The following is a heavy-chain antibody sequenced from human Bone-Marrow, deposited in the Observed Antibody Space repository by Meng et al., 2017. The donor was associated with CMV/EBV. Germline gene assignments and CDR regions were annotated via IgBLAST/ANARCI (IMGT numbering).Heavy chain of an antibody. CDR1: GFTFGGYA. CDR2: IRSKTYGATT. CDR3: TVGGRFEI. J-gene: IGHJ3*02. V-gene: IGHV3-49*04. Sequence: GGSLRLSCTASGFTFGGYAMSWVRQAPGKGLEWVGFIRSKTYGATTEYAASVKGRFTISRDDSKSIAYLQMNSLKTEDTAVYYCTVGGRFEIWGQGTKVTVSS.